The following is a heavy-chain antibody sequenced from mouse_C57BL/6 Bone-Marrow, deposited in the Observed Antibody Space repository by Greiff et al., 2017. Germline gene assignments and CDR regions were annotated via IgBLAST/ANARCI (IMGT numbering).Heavy chain of an antibody. J-gene: IGHJ2*01. CDR2: IDPEDGET. V-gene: IGHV14-2*01. CDR1: GFNIKDYY. CDR3: ASYYYGSSYYFDD. Sequence: VHVKQSGAELVKPGASVKLSCTASGFNIKDYYMHWVKQRTEQGLEWIGRIDPEDGETKYAPKFQGKATITADTSSNTAYLQLSSLTSEDTAVYYCASYYYGSSYYFDDWGQGTTLTVSS. D-gene: IGHD1-1*01.